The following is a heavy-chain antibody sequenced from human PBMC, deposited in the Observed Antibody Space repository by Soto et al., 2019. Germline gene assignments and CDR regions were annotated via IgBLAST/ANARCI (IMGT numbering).Heavy chain of an antibody. CDR2: ISAYNGNT. D-gene: IGHD3-10*01. V-gene: IGHV1-18*04. CDR3: ARDLIPYGSGGDFFDY. CDR1: GYTFTSYG. Sequence: ASVKVSCKASGYTFTSYGISWVRQAPGQGLEWMGWISAYNGNTNYAQKLQGRVTMTTDTSTSTAYMELRSLRSDDAAVYYCARDLIPYGSGGDFFDYWGQGTLVTVSS. J-gene: IGHJ4*02.